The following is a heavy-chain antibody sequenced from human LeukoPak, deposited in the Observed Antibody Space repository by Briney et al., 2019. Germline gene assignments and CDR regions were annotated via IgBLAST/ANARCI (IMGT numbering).Heavy chain of an antibody. CDR2: IYYSGST. D-gene: IGHD3-10*01. J-gene: IGHJ4*02. Sequence: SETLSLTCTVSGGSISSSSYYWGWIRQPPGKGLEWIGSIYYSGSTYYSPSLKSRVTISVDTSKNQFSLKLSSVTAADTAVYYCARLTMVRGAYYFDYWGQGTLVTVSS. CDR1: GGSISSSSYY. V-gene: IGHV4-39*01. CDR3: ARLTMVRGAYYFDY.